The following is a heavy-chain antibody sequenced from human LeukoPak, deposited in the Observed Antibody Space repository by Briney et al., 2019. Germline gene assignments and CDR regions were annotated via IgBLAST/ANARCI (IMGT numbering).Heavy chain of an antibody. J-gene: IGHJ5*02. CDR2: ISDSGDNT. V-gene: IGHV3-23*01. D-gene: IGHD2-8*02. CDR1: GFNFGSYY. Sequence: GGSLRLSCAASGFNFGSYYMTWVRQAPGKGLEWVSVISDSGDNTYYADSVKGRFTVSRDNSRDTLYLQMNSLRAEDTALYYCAKKIGTGPGHNWFDPWGQGSLVTVSS. CDR3: AKKIGTGPGHNWFDP.